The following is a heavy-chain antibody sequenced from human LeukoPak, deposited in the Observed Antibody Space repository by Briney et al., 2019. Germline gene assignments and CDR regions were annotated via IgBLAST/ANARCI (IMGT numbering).Heavy chain of an antibody. J-gene: IGHJ6*03. V-gene: IGHV1-2*02. CDR2: INPNSGGT. CDR1: GYTFTGYY. Sequence: ASVKVSCKASGYTFTGYYMHWVRQAPGQGLEWMGWINPNSGGTNYAQKFQGRVTMTRDTSISTAYMELSRLRSDDTAVYYCARAGSNYADYYYYYMDVRGKGTTVTVSS. CDR3: ARAGSNYADYYYYYMDV. D-gene: IGHD4-11*01.